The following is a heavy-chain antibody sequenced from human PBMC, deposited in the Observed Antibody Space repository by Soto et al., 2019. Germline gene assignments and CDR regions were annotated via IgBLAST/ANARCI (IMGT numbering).Heavy chain of an antibody. D-gene: IGHD1-7*01. J-gene: IGHJ6*02. CDR3: ASHGITGTWVYYYGMDV. V-gene: IGHV1-69*12. Sequence: QVQLVQSGAEVKKPGYSVKVSCKASGGNFSSYAISWVRQAPGQGLEWMGGIIPIFDTADYAQKLQGRVTITADESTSTAYMELSSLRSEDTAVYYCASHGITGTWVYYYGMDVWGQGTTVTVSS. CDR2: IIPIFDTA. CDR1: GGNFSSYA.